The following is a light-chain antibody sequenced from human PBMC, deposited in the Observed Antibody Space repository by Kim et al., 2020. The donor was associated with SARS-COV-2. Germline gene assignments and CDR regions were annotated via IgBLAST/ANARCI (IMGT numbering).Light chain of an antibody. CDR3: QQYNKWPYT. CDR1: QSVSSN. Sequence: SVAPGERATLSCRASQSVSSNVAWYQQKPGQAPRLLIYGASTRVTGIPARFSGSGSGTEFTLTVNSLQPEDFAVYYCQQYNKWPYTFGQGTKLEI. V-gene: IGKV3-15*01. CDR2: GAS. J-gene: IGKJ2*01.